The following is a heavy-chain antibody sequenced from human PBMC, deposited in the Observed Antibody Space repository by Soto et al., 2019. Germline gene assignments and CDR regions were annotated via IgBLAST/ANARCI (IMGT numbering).Heavy chain of an antibody. CDR1: GSTFSSYT. V-gene: IGHV1-69*02. Sequence: QVHLVQSGAEMKKPGSSVKVSCQASGSTFSSYTVSWVRQAPGQGLGWMGRIIPVLGVTNYAPKFKGRVTITADKSKTTAYMGLSSLRSGDTAVYYCARRRYCGADCYSKYYYGMDVWGQGTTVTVSS. CDR2: IIPVLGVT. J-gene: IGHJ6*02. D-gene: IGHD2-21*02. CDR3: ARRRYCGADCYSKYYYGMDV.